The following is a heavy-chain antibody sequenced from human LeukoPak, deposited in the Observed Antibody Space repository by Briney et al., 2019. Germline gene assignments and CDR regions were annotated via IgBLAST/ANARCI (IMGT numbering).Heavy chain of an antibody. D-gene: IGHD6-6*01. J-gene: IGHJ1*01. CDR3: ARGGAARLHFQN. CDR2: IYHSGST. V-gene: IGHV4-61*05. CDR1: GGSISSSYYY. Sequence: SETLSLTCTVSGGSISSSYYYWGWIRQPPGKGLEWIGYIYHSGSTNYNPSLQSRVTISVDTSKNQFSLNLNSVTAADTAVYYCARGGAARLHFQNWGQGTLVTVSS.